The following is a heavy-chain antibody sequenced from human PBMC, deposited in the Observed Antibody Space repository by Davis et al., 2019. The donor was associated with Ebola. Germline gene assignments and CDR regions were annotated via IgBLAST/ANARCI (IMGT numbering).Heavy chain of an antibody. J-gene: IGHJ4*02. CDR2: MNPNSGNT. CDR1: GYTFTSYD. CDR3: ASSAGTSVTTGY. D-gene: IGHD4-17*01. V-gene: IGHV1-8*01. Sequence: AASVKVSCKASGYTFTSYDINWVRQATGQGLEWMGWMNPNSGNTGYAQNFQGRVTMTRNTSISTAYTELSSLRSEDTAVYYCASSAGTSVTTGYWGQGTLVTVSS.